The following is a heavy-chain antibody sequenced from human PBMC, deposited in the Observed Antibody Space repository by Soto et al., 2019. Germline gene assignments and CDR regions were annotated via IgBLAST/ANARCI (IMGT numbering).Heavy chain of an antibody. Sequence: QVQLVQSGAEVKKPGASVKVSCKASGYTFTGYYMHWVRQAPGQGLEWMGWIDPNSGGTNYAQKFQGWVTMTRDTSISTGSRELSRLRSDDTAVYYCARTQCSSTRCYVGSWDYWGQGTLVTVSS. CDR1: GYTFTGYY. CDR2: IDPNSGGT. J-gene: IGHJ4*02. V-gene: IGHV1-2*04. D-gene: IGHD2-2*01. CDR3: ARTQCSSTRCYVGSWDY.